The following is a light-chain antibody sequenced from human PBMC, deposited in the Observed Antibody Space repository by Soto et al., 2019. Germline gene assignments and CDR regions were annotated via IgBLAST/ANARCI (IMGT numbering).Light chain of an antibody. CDR1: SSDGGGYDF. V-gene: IGLV2-8*01. CDR3: SSYAGSTI. J-gene: IGLJ2*01. Sequence: QSALTQPPSASGSPGQSVTISCTGTSSDGGGYDFVSWYQQHPGKAPKLVIYEVTRRPSGVPDRFSGSKSGNTASLTVSGLQAEDEAVYYCSSYAGSTIFGGGTKLTVL. CDR2: EVT.